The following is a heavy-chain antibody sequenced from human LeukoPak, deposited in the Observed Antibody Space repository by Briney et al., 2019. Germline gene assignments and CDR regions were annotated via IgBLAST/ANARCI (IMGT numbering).Heavy chain of an antibody. CDR3: AKGRYCSGGSCYSPEFDY. CDR1: GCTFSSYA. V-gene: IGHV3-23*01. Sequence: TGGSLRLSCAASGCTFSSYAMSWVRQAPGKGLEWVSAISGSGGSTYYADSVKRRFTISRDNSKNTLYLQMHSLRAEDTAVYYCAKGRYCSGGSCYSPEFDYWGQGTLVTVSS. CDR2: ISGSGGST. D-gene: IGHD2-15*01. J-gene: IGHJ4*02.